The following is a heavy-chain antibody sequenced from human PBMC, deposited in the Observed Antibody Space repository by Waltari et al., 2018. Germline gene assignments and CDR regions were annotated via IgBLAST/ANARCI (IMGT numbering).Heavy chain of an antibody. CDR1: GGSFSGYY. V-gene: IGHV4-34*01. J-gene: IGHJ4*02. D-gene: IGHD2-15*01. CDR3: ARRPSRNVVAATHFPSGFDY. Sequence: QVQLQQWGAGLLKPSETLSLTCAVYGGSFSGYYWSWIRQPPGKGLEWIGEINHSGSTNYNPSLKSRVTISVDTSKNQVSLKLSSVTAADTAVYYCARRPSRNVVAATHFPSGFDYWGQGTLVTVSS. CDR2: INHSGST.